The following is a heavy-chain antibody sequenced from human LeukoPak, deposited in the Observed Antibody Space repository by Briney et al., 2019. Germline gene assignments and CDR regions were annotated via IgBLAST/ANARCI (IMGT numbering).Heavy chain of an antibody. V-gene: IGHV3-30*02. CDR3: AKDRVGYYGSGSYFDY. Sequence: GGSLRLSCAASGFTFSSYGMHWVRQAPGKGLEWVAFIRYDGSNKYYADSVKGRFTISRDNSKNTLYLQMNSLRAGDTAVYYCAKDRVGYYGSGSYFDYWGQGTLVTVSS. CDR1: GFTFSSYG. J-gene: IGHJ4*02. CDR2: IRYDGSNK. D-gene: IGHD3-10*01.